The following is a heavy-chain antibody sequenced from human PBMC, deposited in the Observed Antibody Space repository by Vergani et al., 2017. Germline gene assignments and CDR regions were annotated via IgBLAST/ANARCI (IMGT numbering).Heavy chain of an antibody. CDR3: ARDAGRDWYSNYYYGMDV. Sequence: QVQLQESGPGLVKPSETLSLTCTVSGGPISSYYWSWTRQPPGKGLEWIGYIYYSGSTNYNPSLKSRVTISVDTSKNQFSLKLGSVAAADTAVYYCARDAGRDWYSNYYYGMDVWGQGTTVTVSS. V-gene: IGHV4-59*01. CDR1: GGPISSYY. J-gene: IGHJ6*02. D-gene: IGHD3/OR15-3a*01. CDR2: IYYSGST.